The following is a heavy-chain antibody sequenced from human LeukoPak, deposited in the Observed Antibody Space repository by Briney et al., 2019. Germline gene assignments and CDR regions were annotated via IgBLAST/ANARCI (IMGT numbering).Heavy chain of an antibody. Sequence: SETLSLTCTVSGGSISSSSYYWGWLRQPPGTGLEWIGSIYYSGSTYYNPSLKSRVTMSVDTSKNQFSLKLSFVTAADTSVYYCARRLNLYYDSGRGCWFDPWGQGTLVTVSS. CDR2: IYYSGST. V-gene: IGHV4-39*07. CDR3: ARRLNLYYDSGRGCWFDP. J-gene: IGHJ5*02. CDR1: GGSISSSSYY. D-gene: IGHD3-10*01.